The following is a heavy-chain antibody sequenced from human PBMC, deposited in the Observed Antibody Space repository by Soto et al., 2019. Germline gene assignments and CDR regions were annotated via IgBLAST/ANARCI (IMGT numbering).Heavy chain of an antibody. D-gene: IGHD6-6*01. V-gene: IGHV3-30-3*01. J-gene: IGHJ4*02. Sequence: SGGSLRLSCAASGFTFSSYAMHWVRQAPGKGLEWVAVISYDGSNKYYADSVKGRFTISRDNSKNALYLQMNSLRAEDTAVYYCASEEYSSLAAGRSYFDYWGQGTLVTVSS. CDR1: GFTFSSYA. CDR3: ASEEYSSLAAGRSYFDY. CDR2: ISYDGSNK.